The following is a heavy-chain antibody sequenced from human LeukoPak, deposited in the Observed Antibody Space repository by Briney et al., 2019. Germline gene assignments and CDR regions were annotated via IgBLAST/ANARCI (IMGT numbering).Heavy chain of an antibody. Sequence: PGGSLRLSCAASGFTVSSNYMSWVRQAPGKGLERVSSISSSSSYIYYADSVKGRFTISRDNAKNSLYLQMNSLRAEDTAVYYCARDPAPVPGWELLWGGAFDIWGQGTMVTVSS. CDR3: ARDPAPVPGWELLWGGAFDI. CDR2: ISSSSSYI. D-gene: IGHD1-26*01. CDR1: GFTVSSNY. V-gene: IGHV3-21*01. J-gene: IGHJ3*02.